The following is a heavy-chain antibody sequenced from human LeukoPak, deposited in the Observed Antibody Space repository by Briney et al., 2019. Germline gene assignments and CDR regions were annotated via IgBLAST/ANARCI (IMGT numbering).Heavy chain of an antibody. J-gene: IGHJ3*02. V-gene: IGHV1-18*04. D-gene: IGHD3-9*01. CDR2: ISAYNGNT. Sequence: ASVKVSCKASGYTFTGYYMHWVRQAPGQGLEWMGWISAYNGNTNYAQKLQGRVTMTTDTSTSTAYMELRSLRSDDTAVYYCARSYCRSTSCQTYYDILTGYPDAFDIWGQGTMVTVSS. CDR1: GYTFTGYY. CDR3: ARSYCRSTSCQTYYDILTGYPDAFDI.